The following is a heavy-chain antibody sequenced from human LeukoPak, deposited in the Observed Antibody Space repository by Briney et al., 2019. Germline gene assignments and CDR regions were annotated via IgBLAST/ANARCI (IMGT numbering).Heavy chain of an antibody. J-gene: IGHJ4*02. Sequence: GGSLRLSCAASGFTFSSYSMNWVRQAPGKGLEWVSSISSSSSYIYYADSVKGRFTISRDNAKNSLYLQMNSLRAEDTAVYYCARVARGYSYGPYYIDYWGQGTLVTVSS. D-gene: IGHD5-18*01. V-gene: IGHV3-21*01. CDR1: GFTFSSYS. CDR3: ARVARGYSYGPYYIDY. CDR2: ISSSSSYI.